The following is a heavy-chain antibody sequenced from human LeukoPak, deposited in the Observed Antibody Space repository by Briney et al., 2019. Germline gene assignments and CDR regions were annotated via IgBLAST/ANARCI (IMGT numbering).Heavy chain of an antibody. CDR1: GFTFSNYG. CDR3: TRAVGPFDI. J-gene: IGHJ3*02. V-gene: IGHV3-33*01. Sequence: GRSLRLSCAASGFTFSNYGMHCVRQAPGKGLEWVAVIWFDGSIKYYADSVKGRFTISRDNSKNTLYLQMNSLRAEDTAVYYCTRAVGPFDIWGQGAIVIVSS. CDR2: IWFDGSIK.